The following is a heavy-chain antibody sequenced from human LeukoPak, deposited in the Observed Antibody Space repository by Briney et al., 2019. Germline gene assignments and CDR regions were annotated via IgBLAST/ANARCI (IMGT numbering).Heavy chain of an antibody. V-gene: IGHV1-18*04. CDR2: VSAYNGNA. J-gene: IGHJ4*02. Sequence: ASVKVSCKASGYTFTGYYMHWVRQAPGQGLEWMGWVSAYNGNANYAQKLQGRVTMTTDTSTSTAYMELRSLRSDDTAVYYCARGVVAGLFDYWGQGTLVTVSS. D-gene: IGHD2-15*01. CDR1: GYTFTGYY. CDR3: ARGVVAGLFDY.